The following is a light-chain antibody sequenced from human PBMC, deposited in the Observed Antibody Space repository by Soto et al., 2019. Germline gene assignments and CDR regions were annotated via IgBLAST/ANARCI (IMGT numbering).Light chain of an antibody. Sequence: EVVLTQSTGTLSFSPGERATLSCRASQSVSSSYLAWYQQKPGQAPRLLIHGASSRATGIPDRISGSGSGTDFTLTISRLEPEDFAVYYCQQYGSAPITFGQGTRL. CDR3: QQYGSAPIT. V-gene: IGKV3-20*01. CDR2: GAS. CDR1: QSVSSSY. J-gene: IGKJ5*01.